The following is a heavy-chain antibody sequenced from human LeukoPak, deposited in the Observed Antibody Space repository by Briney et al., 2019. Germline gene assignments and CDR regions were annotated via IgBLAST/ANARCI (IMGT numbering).Heavy chain of an antibody. Sequence: GESLKTSCKGSGYSFTSYWIGWVRQMPGKGLEWMGIIYPGDSDTRYSPSFQGQVTISADKSISTAYLQWSSLKASDTAMYYCAITTYYYDSSGYYSDYWGQGTLVTVSS. CDR3: AITTYYYDSSGYYSDY. CDR2: IYPGDSDT. J-gene: IGHJ4*02. V-gene: IGHV5-51*01. CDR1: GYSFTSYW. D-gene: IGHD3-22*01.